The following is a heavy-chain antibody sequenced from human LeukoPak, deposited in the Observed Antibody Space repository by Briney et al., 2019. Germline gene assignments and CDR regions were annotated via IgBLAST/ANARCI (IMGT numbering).Heavy chain of an antibody. CDR1: GFTFSSYA. CDR2: ISGSGGST. D-gene: IGHD4-23*01. Sequence: PGGSLRLSCAASGFTFSSYAMSWVRQAPGKGLEWVSAISGSGGSTYYADSVKGRFTISRDNSKNTLYLQMNSLRAEDKAVYYCAKTLRGLTVVTNYFDYWGQGTLVTVSS. J-gene: IGHJ4*02. V-gene: IGHV3-23*01. CDR3: AKTLRGLTVVTNYFDY.